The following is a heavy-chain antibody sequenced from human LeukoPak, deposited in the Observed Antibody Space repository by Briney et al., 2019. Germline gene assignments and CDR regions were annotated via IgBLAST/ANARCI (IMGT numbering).Heavy chain of an antibody. V-gene: IGHV3-21*01. CDR2: ISSSSSYI. CDR1: GFTFSSYS. CDR3: ARDQKSTLSSGYALDY. J-gene: IGHJ4*02. Sequence: GGSLRLSCAASGFTFSSYSMNWVRQAPGKGLEWVSFISSSSSYIYYADSVKGRFTISRDNAKNSLYLQMNSLRAEDTAVYYCARDQKSTLSSGYALDYWGQGTLVTVSS. D-gene: IGHD3-22*01.